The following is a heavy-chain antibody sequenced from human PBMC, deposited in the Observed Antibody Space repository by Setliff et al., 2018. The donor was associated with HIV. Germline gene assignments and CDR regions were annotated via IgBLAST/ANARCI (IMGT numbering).Heavy chain of an antibody. CDR3: ARARLLGGFLS. Sequence: KPSETLSLTCSVSGDSIGTYYWNWIRQTPGKRLEWIGFFYYGGSTDYNPAPKNRVAISVDTSRNRVSLKMTSVTAADTAVYYCARARLLGGFLSWGRGALVTVSS. CDR2: FYYGGST. J-gene: IGHJ5*02. D-gene: IGHD7-27*01. CDR1: GDSIGTYY. V-gene: IGHV4-59*01.